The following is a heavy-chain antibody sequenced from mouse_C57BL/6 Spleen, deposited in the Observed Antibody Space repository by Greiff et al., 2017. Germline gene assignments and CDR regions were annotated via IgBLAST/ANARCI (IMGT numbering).Heavy chain of an antibody. CDR3: ARSTAGGYAMDD. Sequence: QVQLQQPGAELVMPGASVKLSCKASGYTFTSYWMHWVKQRPGQGLEWIGELDPSDSYTNYNQKFKGKSTLTVDKSSSTAYMQLRSLTSEDSAVYYCARSTAGGYAMDDWGQGTSVTVSS. V-gene: IGHV1-69*01. CDR1: GYTFTSYW. CDR2: LDPSDSYT. J-gene: IGHJ4*01. D-gene: IGHD3-1*01.